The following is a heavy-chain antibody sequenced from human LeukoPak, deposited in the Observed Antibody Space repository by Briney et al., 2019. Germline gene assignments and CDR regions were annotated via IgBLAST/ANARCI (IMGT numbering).Heavy chain of an antibody. CDR1: GGSFISSSYY. D-gene: IGHD6-6*01. Sequence: SETLSLTCTVSGGSFISSSYYGGWVRQPPGKGLEWIGSIYYSGSTSYNPSLKSRVTISVDTSKTQFSLKLSSVTAADTAVYYCARHSSSSGGIMDYWGQGTLVTVSS. CDR2: IYYSGST. V-gene: IGHV4-39*07. CDR3: ARHSSSSGGIMDY. J-gene: IGHJ4*02.